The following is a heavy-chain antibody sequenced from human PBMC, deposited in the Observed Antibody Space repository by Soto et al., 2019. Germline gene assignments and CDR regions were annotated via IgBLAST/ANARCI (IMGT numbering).Heavy chain of an antibody. J-gene: IGHJ4*02. V-gene: IGHV4-31*03. CDR1: GGSITRGGYY. Sequence: PSETLSLTCTVSGGSITRGGYYWSWIRQHPGKGLEWIGYIYNSGTTYYNPSLKSRVTISVDTSRNQFSLKVTSVTAADTAVYYCARRYGDYFDYWGQGTLVTVSS. CDR3: ARRYGDYFDY. D-gene: IGHD4-17*01. CDR2: IYNSGTT.